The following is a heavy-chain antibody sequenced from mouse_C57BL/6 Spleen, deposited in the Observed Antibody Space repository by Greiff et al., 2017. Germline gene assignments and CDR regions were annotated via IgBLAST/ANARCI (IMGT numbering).Heavy chain of an antibody. CDR3: ARSGYDFDVGYAMDY. CDR2: IYPGDGDT. D-gene: IGHD2-4*01. Sequence: VQLQQSGPELVKPGASVKISCKASGYAFSSSWMHWVKQRPGKGLEWIGRIYPGDGDTKYNGKFKGKATLTADKSSSTAYMQLSSLTSEDSAVYLCARSGYDFDVGYAMDYGGQGTSVTVSS. J-gene: IGHJ4*01. CDR1: GYAFSSSW. V-gene: IGHV1-82*01.